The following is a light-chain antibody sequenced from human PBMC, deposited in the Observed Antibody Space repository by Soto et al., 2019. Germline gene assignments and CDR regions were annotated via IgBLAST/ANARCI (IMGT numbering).Light chain of an antibody. CDR2: GAS. V-gene: IGKV3-15*01. CDR3: QQFYNWPQT. J-gene: IGKJ1*01. Sequence: EVVMTQSPATLSVSPGERATLSCRASQSVGSNLAWYQQKPGQPPRLLIYGASTSATAIPARFSGSGSGTEITLTISSLKSEDFAVYYCQQFYNWPQTFGQGTKVEI. CDR1: QSVGSN.